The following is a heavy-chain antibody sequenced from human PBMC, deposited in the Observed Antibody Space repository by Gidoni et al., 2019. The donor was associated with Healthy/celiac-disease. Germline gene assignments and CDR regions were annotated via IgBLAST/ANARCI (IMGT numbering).Heavy chain of an antibody. CDR3: AVLLEPRRGGYFDY. CDR2: IYSGGST. Sequence: EVQLVETGGGLIQPGGSLRLSCAASGFTVSSNYMSWVRQAPGKGLEWVEVIYSGGSTYYADSVKGRFTISRDNSKNTLYLQMNSLRAEDTAVYYCAVLLEPRRGGYFDYWGQGTLVTVSS. V-gene: IGHV3-53*02. D-gene: IGHD3-16*01. CDR1: GFTVSSNY. J-gene: IGHJ4*02.